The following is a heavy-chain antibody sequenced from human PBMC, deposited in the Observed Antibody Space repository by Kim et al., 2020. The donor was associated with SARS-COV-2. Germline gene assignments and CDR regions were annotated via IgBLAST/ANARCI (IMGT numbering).Heavy chain of an antibody. CDR1: GGTFSSYA. Sequence: SVKVSCKASGGTFSSYAISWVRQAPGQGLEWMGGIIPIFGTANYAQKFQGRVTITADESTSTAYMELSSLRSEDTAVYYCARDGGLYCGGDCYHPPATRGIDYWGQGTLVTVSS. J-gene: IGHJ4*02. CDR2: IIPIFGTA. D-gene: IGHD2-21*02. V-gene: IGHV1-69*13. CDR3: ARDGGLYCGGDCYHPPATRGIDY.